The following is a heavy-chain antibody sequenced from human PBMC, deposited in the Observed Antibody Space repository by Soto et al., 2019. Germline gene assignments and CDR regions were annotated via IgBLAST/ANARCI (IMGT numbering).Heavy chain of an antibody. CDR3: ASGYRKASGWTNWFDP. J-gene: IGHJ5*02. D-gene: IGHD6-13*01. CDR2: IYYSGST. CDR1: GGSISSGGYY. Sequence: SEXLSLTCTVSGGSISSGGYYWSWIRQHPGKGLEWIGYIYYSGSTYYNPSLKSRVTISVDTSKNQFSLKLSSVTAADTAVYYCASGYRKASGWTNWFDPWGQGTLVTVSS. V-gene: IGHV4-31*03.